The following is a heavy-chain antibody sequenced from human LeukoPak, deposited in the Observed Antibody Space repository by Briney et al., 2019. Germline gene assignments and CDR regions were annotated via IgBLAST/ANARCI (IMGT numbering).Heavy chain of an antibody. CDR2: IYHSGST. J-gene: IGHJ5*02. CDR1: GYSISSDYY. CDR3: ARGGDMTTPYNWFDP. D-gene: IGHD2-21*01. Sequence: SETLSLTCAVSGYSISSDYYWAWIRQPPGKGLEWIGGIYHSGSTYYNPSLKSRVTISVDTSKNQFSLKMTYVTSADTAVYYCARGGDMTTPYNWFDPWGQGTLVTVSS. V-gene: IGHV4-38-2*01.